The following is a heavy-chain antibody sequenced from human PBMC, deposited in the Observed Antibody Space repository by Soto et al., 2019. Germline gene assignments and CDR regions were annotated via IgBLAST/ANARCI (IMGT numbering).Heavy chain of an antibody. Sequence: GGSLRLSCAASGFTFSSYSMNWVRQAPGKGLEWVSYISSSSTIYYADSVKGRFTISRDNAKNSLYLQMNSLRDEDTAVYYCARDPTTMVRGVIIIFRPDGMDVWGQGTTVTVSS. CDR1: GFTFSSYS. V-gene: IGHV3-48*02. CDR3: ARDPTTMVRGVIIIFRPDGMDV. D-gene: IGHD3-10*01. CDR2: ISSSSTI. J-gene: IGHJ6*02.